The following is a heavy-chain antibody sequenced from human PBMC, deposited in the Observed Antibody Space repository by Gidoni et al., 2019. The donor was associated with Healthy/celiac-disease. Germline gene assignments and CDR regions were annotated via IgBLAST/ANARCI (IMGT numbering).Heavy chain of an antibody. V-gene: IGHV2-26*01. Sequence: QVTLRESGPVLVKPTEPLKLTCTVAGFSLSKARMGVTWIRQPTGKAREWLAHMFSTDEKSYSTSLKSRLTISKYTSKSQVVLTMTNMDPVETATYYCARILLLWFGDLEAFDIWGQGTMVTVSS. CDR3: ARILLLWFGDLEAFDI. CDR1: GFSLSKARMG. CDR2: MFSTDEK. J-gene: IGHJ3*02. D-gene: IGHD3-10*01.